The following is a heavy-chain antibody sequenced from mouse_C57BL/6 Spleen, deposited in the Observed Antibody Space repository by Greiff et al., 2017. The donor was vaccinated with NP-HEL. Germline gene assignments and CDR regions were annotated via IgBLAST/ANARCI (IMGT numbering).Heavy chain of an antibody. Sequence: VQLQQPGAELVKPGASVKLSCKASGYTFTSYWMHWVKQRPGQGLEWIGMIHPNSGSTNYNEKFKSKATLTVDKSSSTAYMQLRSLTSEDSAVYYCARGGLTGFFAYWGQGTLVTVSA. J-gene: IGHJ3*01. CDR2: IHPNSGST. V-gene: IGHV1-64*01. D-gene: IGHD4-1*01. CDR1: GYTFTSYW. CDR3: ARGGLTGFFAY.